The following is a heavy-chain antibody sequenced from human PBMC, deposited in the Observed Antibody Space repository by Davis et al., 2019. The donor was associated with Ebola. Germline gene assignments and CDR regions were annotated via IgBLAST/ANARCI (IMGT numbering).Heavy chain of an antibody. D-gene: IGHD3-10*01. CDR3: ARDRRGSGNWDYGTDV. J-gene: IGHJ6*02. CDR2: ISGSGNSI. V-gene: IGHV3-23*01. CDR1: GFTFSNYA. Sequence: GESLKISCAASGFTFSNYAMTWVRQAPGKGLEWVSSISGSGNSIYHADSVKGRFTISRDNSKSTLYLQMNSLKTEDTAVYYCARDRRGSGNWDYGTDVWGQGTTVTVSS.